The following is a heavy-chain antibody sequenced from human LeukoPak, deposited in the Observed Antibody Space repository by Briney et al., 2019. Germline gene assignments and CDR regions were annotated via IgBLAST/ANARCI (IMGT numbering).Heavy chain of an antibody. J-gene: IGHJ3*02. D-gene: IGHD1-26*01. CDR3: AREGATYDAFDI. V-gene: IGHV3-21*01. Sequence: GASLRLSCAASGFTFSSYSMNWVRQAPGKGLEWVSSISSSSSYIYYADSVKGRFTISRDNAKNSLYLQMNSLRAEDTAVYYCAREGATYDAFDIWGQGTMVTVSS. CDR2: ISSSSSYI. CDR1: GFTFSSYS.